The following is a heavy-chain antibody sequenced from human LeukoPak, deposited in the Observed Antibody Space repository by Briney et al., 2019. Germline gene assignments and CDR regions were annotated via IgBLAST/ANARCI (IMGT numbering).Heavy chain of an antibody. Sequence: SETLSLTCSVSGGSMSSYYWSWIRQSPGKGLEWIGYIYHSGSTDYNSSLKSRVTISEDTSKKQFSLKVSSVTAADTAVYYCARATFITIFGVALDYWGQGTLVTVSS. V-gene: IGHV4-59*01. CDR2: IYHSGST. D-gene: IGHD3-3*01. CDR1: GGSMSSYY. J-gene: IGHJ4*02. CDR3: ARATFITIFGVALDY.